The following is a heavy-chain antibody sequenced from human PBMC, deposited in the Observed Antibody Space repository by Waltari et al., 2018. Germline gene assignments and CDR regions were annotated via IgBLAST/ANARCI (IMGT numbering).Heavy chain of an antibody. V-gene: IGHV1-69*05. CDR2: IIPIFGTA. CDR1: GGTFSSYA. CDR3: ARAEVVYQQLTEGYYYYGMDV. D-gene: IGHD2-8*02. J-gene: IGHJ6*02. Sequence: QVQLVQSGAEVKKPGSSVKVSCKASGGTFSSYAISWVRQAPGQGLEWMGGIIPIFGTANYAQKFQGRVTITTDESTSTAYMELSSLRSEDTAVYYCARAEVVYQQLTEGYYYYGMDVWGQGTTVTVSS.